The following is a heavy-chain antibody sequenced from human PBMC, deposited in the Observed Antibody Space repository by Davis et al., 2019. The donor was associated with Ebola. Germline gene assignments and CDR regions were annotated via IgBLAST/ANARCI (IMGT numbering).Heavy chain of an antibody. CDR3: ARIAVAGTSD. J-gene: IGHJ4*02. CDR2: ISAYNGNT. Sequence: ASVKVSCKASGYTFTSYGISWVRQAPGQGLEWMGWISAYNGNTNYAQKFQGRVTITADKSTSTAYMELSSLRSEDTAVYYCARIAVAGTSDWGQGTLVTVSS. CDR1: GYTFTSYG. V-gene: IGHV1-18*04. D-gene: IGHD6-19*01.